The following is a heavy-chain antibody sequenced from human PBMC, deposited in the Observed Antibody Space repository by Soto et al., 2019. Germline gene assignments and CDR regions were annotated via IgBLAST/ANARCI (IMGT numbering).Heavy chain of an antibody. CDR1: GDSVSSNSAA. CDR3: AGDGRKWELLGVFDI. V-gene: IGHV6-1*01. Sequence: SQTLSLTCAISGDSVSSNSAAWNWIRQSPSRGLEWLGRTYYRSRWYNDYAVSVKSRITVNPDTSKNQFSLHLNSVTPEDTAVYYCAGDGRKWELLGVFDIWGQGTMVTVS. CDR2: TYYRSRWYN. J-gene: IGHJ3*02. D-gene: IGHD1-26*01.